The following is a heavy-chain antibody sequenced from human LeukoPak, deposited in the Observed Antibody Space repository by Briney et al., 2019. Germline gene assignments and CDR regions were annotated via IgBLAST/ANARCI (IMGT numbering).Heavy chain of an antibody. CDR2: ISYSGTP. V-gene: IGHV4-59*01. CDR3: VGEDFGGYRFDY. CDR1: GGSITSYF. D-gene: IGHD5-18*01. J-gene: IGHJ4*02. Sequence: SETLSLTCTVYGGSITSYFCSWIRQVPGKGLEWIAYISYSGTPHYNPSLQSRVVISVDASKNQFSLKVRSVTAADTAVYYCVGEDFGGYRFDYWGQGTLVTVSS.